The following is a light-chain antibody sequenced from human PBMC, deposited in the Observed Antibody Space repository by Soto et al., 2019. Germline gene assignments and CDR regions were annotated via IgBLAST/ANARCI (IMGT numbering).Light chain of an antibody. CDR1: QGICSY. V-gene: IGKV1-27*01. Sequence: DIQLTQSPSSLSASVGDRVTITCRVSQGICSYLNWYRQKPGKAPKFLMYSASNLRSGVPSRFRGSGSGTEFTVTISSLQSEDVAAYYGQRTYNAPMYTFGQGTELEIK. CDR3: QRTYNAPMYT. J-gene: IGKJ2*01. CDR2: SAS.